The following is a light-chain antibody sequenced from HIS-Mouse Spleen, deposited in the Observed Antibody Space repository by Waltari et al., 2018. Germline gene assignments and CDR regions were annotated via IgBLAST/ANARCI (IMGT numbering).Light chain of an antibody. Sequence: SYELTQPPSVSVSPGQTARITCSGDALPKQYAYWYQQKPGQAPLLVIYKDSERPSGIPEGFSGYSSGTTVTLTISGVQAEDEADYYCQSADSSGTYVFGTGTKVTVL. V-gene: IGLV3-25*03. CDR3: QSADSSGTYV. J-gene: IGLJ1*01. CDR2: KDS. CDR1: ALPKQY.